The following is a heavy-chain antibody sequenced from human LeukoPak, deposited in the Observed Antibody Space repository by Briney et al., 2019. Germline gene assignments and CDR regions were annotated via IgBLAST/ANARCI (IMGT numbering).Heavy chain of an antibody. CDR2: INPSGGST. CDR1: GYTFTSYY. D-gene: IGHD6-6*01. V-gene: IGHV1-46*01. J-gene: IGHJ4*02. CDR3: ARDLGVAARPDYYFDY. Sequence: PRASVKVSCKASGYTFTSYYMHWVRQAPGQGLEWMGIINPSGGSTSYAQKFQGRVTMTRDMSTSTVYMELSSLRSEDTAVYYCARDLGVAARPDYYFDYWGQGTLVTVSS.